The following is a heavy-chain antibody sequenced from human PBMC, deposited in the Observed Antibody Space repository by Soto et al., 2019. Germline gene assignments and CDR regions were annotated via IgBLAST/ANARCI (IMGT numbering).Heavy chain of an antibody. CDR3: ARDDYGDSGLNYYYYGMDV. D-gene: IGHD4-17*01. CDR2: ISSSSSTI. CDR1: GFTFSSYS. V-gene: IGHV3-48*02. J-gene: IGHJ6*02. Sequence: GGSLRFSCAASGFTFSSYSMNWVRQAPGKGLEWVSYISSSSSTIYYADSVKGRFTISRDNAKNSLYLQMNSLRDEDTAVYYCARDDYGDSGLNYYYYGMDVWGQGTTVTVSS.